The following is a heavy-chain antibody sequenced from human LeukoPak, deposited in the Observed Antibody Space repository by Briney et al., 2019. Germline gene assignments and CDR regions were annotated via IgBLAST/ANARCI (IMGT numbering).Heavy chain of an antibody. D-gene: IGHD4-23*01. V-gene: IGHV3-74*03. CDR3: YGANAEH. CDR1: GXTFSSYW. CDR2: TNTDGSST. J-gene: IGHJ1*01. Sequence: GGSLRLSCAASGXTFSSYWMHWVRQAPGKGLVWVSGTNTDGSSTMYADSVKGRFTIARDNAKNTLYLQMNSLRAEDTAVYYCYGANAEHWGQGTLVTVSS.